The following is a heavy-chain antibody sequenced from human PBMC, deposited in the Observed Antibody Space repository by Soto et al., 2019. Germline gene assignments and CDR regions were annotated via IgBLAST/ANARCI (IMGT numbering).Heavy chain of an antibody. CDR2: IYSKAGTI. Sequence: QVQLVQSGAEVQKPGASVKVSCKTSGYTFNDFGITWVRQAPGLGLEWLGSIYSKAGTINFAPKFQGRVIMTTDTSTSTAYMELTSLTFDDSAVYFCARDIGFDIDYWGQGTLVTVS. D-gene: IGHD5-12*01. CDR1: GYTFNDFG. CDR3: ARDIGFDIDY. J-gene: IGHJ4*02. V-gene: IGHV1-18*01.